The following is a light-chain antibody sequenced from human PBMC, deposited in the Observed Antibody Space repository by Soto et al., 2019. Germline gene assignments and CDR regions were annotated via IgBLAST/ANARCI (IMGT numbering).Light chain of an antibody. Sequence: QSALTQPASVSGSTGQSIAISCTGSSSDVGAHNYVSWYQQHPGKAPKLMIYDVSNRPSGVSTRFSGFKSGNTASLTISGLQAEDEAHYYCSSYTGTTTLVIFGGGTKLTV. J-gene: IGLJ2*01. CDR1: SSDVGAHNY. V-gene: IGLV2-14*03. CDR3: SSYTGTTTLVI. CDR2: DVS.